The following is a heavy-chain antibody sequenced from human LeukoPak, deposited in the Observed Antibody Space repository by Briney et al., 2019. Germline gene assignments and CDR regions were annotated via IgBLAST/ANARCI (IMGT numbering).Heavy chain of an antibody. D-gene: IGHD3-22*01. J-gene: IGHJ3*02. Sequence: GASVKVSCKASGGTFSSYAISWVRQAPGQGLEWMGRIIPILGIANYAQKFQGRVTITADKSTSTAYMELSSLRSEDTAVYYCARGDYYDSSGYYENDAFDIWGQGTMVTVSS. CDR2: IIPILGIA. V-gene: IGHV1-69*04. CDR3: ARGDYYDSSGYYENDAFDI. CDR1: GGTFSSYA.